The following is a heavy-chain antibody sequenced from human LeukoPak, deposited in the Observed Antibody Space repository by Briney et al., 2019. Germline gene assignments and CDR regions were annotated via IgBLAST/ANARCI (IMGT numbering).Heavy chain of an antibody. Sequence: GGSLRLSCAASGFSFSSYWMNWVRQTPGKGLVWVAHINTDGRTTTYADSVKGRFTISRDNAKNSMYLQMNSLRVEDTAVYYCARDPYGSGISYWGQGTLVTVSS. CDR3: ARDPYGSGISY. J-gene: IGHJ4*02. CDR1: GFSFSSYW. CDR2: INTDGRTT. D-gene: IGHD3-10*01. V-gene: IGHV3-74*03.